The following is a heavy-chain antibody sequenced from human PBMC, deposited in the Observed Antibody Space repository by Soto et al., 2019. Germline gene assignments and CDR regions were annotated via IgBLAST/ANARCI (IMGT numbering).Heavy chain of an antibody. J-gene: IGHJ4*02. V-gene: IGHV3-33*01. D-gene: IGHD3-16*01. CDR1: GFTFSSYG. CDR2: IWSDGSNK. CDR3: AREFGDKPLYFDY. Sequence: QVQLVESGGGVVQPGRSLRLSCAASGFTFSSYGMHWVRQAPGKGLEWVAVIWSDGSNKYYADSVKGRFTISRDNSKNTLYLQMTSLRAEDTAVYYCAREFGDKPLYFDYWGQGTLVTVSS.